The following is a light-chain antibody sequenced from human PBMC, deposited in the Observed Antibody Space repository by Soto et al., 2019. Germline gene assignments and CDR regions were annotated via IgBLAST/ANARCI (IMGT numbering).Light chain of an antibody. CDR3: QQYSSSVT. CDR1: QSVSSNS. V-gene: IGKV3-20*01. J-gene: IGKJ5*01. Sequence: EIVLTQSPGTLSLSPGERATLSCRASQSVSSNSLVWYQQRPGQAPRLLIYGAASRATGIPDRFSGSGSGTDFTLTSSRLEPEDFAVYYCQQYSSSVTFGQGTRLEIK. CDR2: GAA.